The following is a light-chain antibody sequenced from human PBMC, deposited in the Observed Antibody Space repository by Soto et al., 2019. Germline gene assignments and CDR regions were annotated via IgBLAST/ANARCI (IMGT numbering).Light chain of an antibody. CDR2: GAS. CDR3: QQHGSSPIT. CDR1: QSVSSN. V-gene: IGKV3-15*01. Sequence: EIVLTQSPATLSVSPGERATLSCRASQSVSSNLAWYQQKPGQAPSLLMYGASTRATGIPARFSGSGSGTEFTLTISRLEPEDFAVYYCQQHGSSPITFGQGTRLEIK. J-gene: IGKJ5*01.